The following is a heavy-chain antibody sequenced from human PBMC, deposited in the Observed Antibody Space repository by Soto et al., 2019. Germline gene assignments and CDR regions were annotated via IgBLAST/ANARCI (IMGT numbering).Heavy chain of an antibody. CDR1: GDSISSYY. V-gene: IGHV4-59*01. CDR3: ARSITIFGVVTPYFEY. D-gene: IGHD3-3*01. CDR2: IYYSGST. J-gene: IGHJ4*02. Sequence: SETLSLTCTVSGDSISSYYWRWIRQPPGKGLEWIGYIYYSGSTNYNPSLKSRVTISVDTSKNQFSLKLSSVTAADTAVYYCARSITIFGVVTPYFEYWGQGTLVTVSS.